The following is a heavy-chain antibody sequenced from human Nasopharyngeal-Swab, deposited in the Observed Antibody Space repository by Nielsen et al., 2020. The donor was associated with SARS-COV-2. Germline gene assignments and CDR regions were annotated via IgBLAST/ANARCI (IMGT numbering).Heavy chain of an antibody. D-gene: IGHD3-3*01. CDR2: ISSSSSYI. J-gene: IGHJ6*02. CDR3: ARDGLDYDFWSAYFMDV. Sequence: GGSLRLSCAASGFTFNNYNFNWVRQAPGKGLEWVSSISSSSSYIYYADSVKGRFTISRDNAKNSLYLQMSSLRAEDTAVYYCARDGLDYDFWSAYFMDVWGQGTTVTV. V-gene: IGHV3-21*01. CDR1: GFTFNNYN.